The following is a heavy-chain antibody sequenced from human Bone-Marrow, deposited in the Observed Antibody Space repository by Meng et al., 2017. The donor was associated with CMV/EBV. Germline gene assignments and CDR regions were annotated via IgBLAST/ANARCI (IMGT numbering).Heavy chain of an antibody. CDR1: GFTFSSYD. CDR2: ISGSGGST. V-gene: IGHV3-23*01. CDR3: AKVIRAAARLRAHIGNYGMDV. Sequence: GESLKISCAASGFTFSSYDMHWVRQATGKGLEWVSAISGSGGSTYYADSVKGRFTISRNNSNNTLYLQMNSLIAEDTAVYYCAKVIRAAARLRAHIGNYGMDVWGQGTTVTVSS. J-gene: IGHJ6*02. D-gene: IGHD6-6*01.